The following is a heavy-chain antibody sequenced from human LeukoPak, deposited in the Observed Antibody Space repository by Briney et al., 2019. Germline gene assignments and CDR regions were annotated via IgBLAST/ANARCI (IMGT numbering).Heavy chain of an antibody. Sequence: SGGSVRLFCAASGFIFSNYAMAWVRQTPGKGLEWVSAISGSGLRTNYADSARGRFTISRDNSKYTVDLQMDSLRAEDTAIYYCASGWMEKYYFDYQGHGGLGTVCS. CDR1: GFIFSNYA. D-gene: IGHD5-12*01. CDR3: ASGWMEKYYFDY. V-gene: IGHV3-23*01. CDR2: ISGSGLRT. J-gene: IGHJ4*01.